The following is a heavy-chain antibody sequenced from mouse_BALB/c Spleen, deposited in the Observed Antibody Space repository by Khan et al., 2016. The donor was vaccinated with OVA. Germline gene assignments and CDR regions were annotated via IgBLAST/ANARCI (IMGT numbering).Heavy chain of an antibody. V-gene: IGHV1-20*02. CDR1: GYSFTGYF. D-gene: IGHD1-1*01. Sequence: EVQLQESGPELVRPGASVKISCKASGYSFTGYFMNWVMQSHGKSLEWIGRINPHIGETFYNQRFTDKATLTVDESSSTAHLELRSLASEDSAVYYCTRIYRSDFDYWGQGTTLTVSS. CDR3: TRIYRSDFDY. J-gene: IGHJ2*01. CDR2: INPHIGET.